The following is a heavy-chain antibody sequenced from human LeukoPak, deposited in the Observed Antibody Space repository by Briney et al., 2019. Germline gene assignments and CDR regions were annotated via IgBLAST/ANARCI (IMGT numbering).Heavy chain of an antibody. J-gene: IGHJ4*02. Sequence: ASVKVSCKASGYTFTSYGISWVRQAPGHGLEWMGRINPYSGDTNYAQKFQGRVTMTRDTSISTAYMELSSLKSDDTAVYYCAREIGPIQLHLWGSAFDYWGQGTLVTVSS. D-gene: IGHD5-24*01. CDR1: GYTFTSYG. CDR3: AREIGPIQLHLWGSAFDY. CDR2: INPYSGDT. V-gene: IGHV1-2*06.